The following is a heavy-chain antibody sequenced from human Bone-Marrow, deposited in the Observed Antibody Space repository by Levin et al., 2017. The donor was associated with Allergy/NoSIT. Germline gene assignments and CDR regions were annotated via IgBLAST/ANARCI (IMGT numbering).Heavy chain of an antibody. CDR2: INSDGSGT. CDR1: GFTFSKYW. D-gene: IGHD3/OR15-3a*01. J-gene: IGHJ4*02. CDR3: ARDGAGWLSYLV. Sequence: GGSLRLSCAASGFTFSKYWMHWVRQAPGKGLVWVSRINSDGSGTTYADSVRGRFTISRDNAKNTLYLQMNSLTAEDTAVYYCARDGAGWLSYLVWGQGSLVTVSS. V-gene: IGHV3-74*03.